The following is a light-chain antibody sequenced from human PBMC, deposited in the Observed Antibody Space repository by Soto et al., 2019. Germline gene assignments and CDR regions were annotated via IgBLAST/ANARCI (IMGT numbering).Light chain of an antibody. CDR3: QQYGSS. CDR1: QSVSSLY. CDR2: GAS. J-gene: IGKJ5*01. Sequence: EIVLTQSPDTLSLSPGERATLSCRASQSVSSLYLAWYQQKPGQAPRLLIYGASSRATGIPDRFSGSGSWTDFTLIISRLEPEDFAVYYCQQYGSSFGQGTRLDIK. V-gene: IGKV3-20*01.